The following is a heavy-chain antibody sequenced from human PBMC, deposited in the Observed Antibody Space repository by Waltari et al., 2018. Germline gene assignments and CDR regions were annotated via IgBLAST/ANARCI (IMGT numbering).Heavy chain of an antibody. V-gene: IGHV1-69*13. Sequence: QVQLVQSGAEVKKPGSSVKVSCKASGGTFSSYAISWVRQAPGQGLEWMGGIIPIFGTANYAQKFQGRVTITADESTSTAYMELSSLRSEDTAVYYCASGGNSEQFYYYYGMDVWGQGTTVTVSS. J-gene: IGHJ6*02. CDR2: IIPIFGTA. CDR1: GGTFSSYA. D-gene: IGHD2-21*02. CDR3: ASGGNSEQFYYYYGMDV.